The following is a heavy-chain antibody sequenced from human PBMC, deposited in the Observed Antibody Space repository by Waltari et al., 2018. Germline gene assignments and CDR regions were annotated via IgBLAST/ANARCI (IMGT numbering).Heavy chain of an antibody. CDR2: IYHSVST. CDR1: GHSISSTYY. D-gene: IGHD7-27*01. CDR3: AAYLPDWGRGRDY. Sequence: VHLQASGPGLVKPSETLSLTCAVSGHSISSTYYWGWIQQSPGKGLEWIANIYHSVSTYYNPSLKSRVTISLDTSKKRFSLNLRSVTAADTAVYYCAAYLPDWGRGRDYWGQGTLVTVSS. J-gene: IGHJ4*02. V-gene: IGHV4-38-2*01.